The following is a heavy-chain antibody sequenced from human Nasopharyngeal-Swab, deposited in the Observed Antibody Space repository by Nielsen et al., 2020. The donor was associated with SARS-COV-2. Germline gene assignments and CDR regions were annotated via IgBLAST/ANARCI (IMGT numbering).Heavy chain of an antibody. V-gene: IGHV3-74*01. CDR2: IYSDGSST. Sequence: GESLKISCAASGFTFSRYWMHWVRQAPGKGLVWVSRIYSDGSSTNYADSVKGRFTISRDNAKNTLYLQMNSLRAEDTAMYYCARVGVNDYYYGMDVWGQGTTATVSS. J-gene: IGHJ6*02. D-gene: IGHD2-21*01. CDR3: ARVGVNDYYYGMDV. CDR1: GFTFSRYW.